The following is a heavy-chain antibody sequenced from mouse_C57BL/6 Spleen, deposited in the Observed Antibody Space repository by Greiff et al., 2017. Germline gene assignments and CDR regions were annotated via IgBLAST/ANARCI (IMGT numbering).Heavy chain of an antibody. Sequence: QVQLQQSGAELVKPGASVKISCKASGYAFSSYWMNWVKQRPGKGLAWIGQIYPGDGDTNYNGKFKGKATLTADKSSSTAYMQLSSLTSEDSAVYFCARRGLTPYAMDYWGQGTSVTVSS. CDR2: IYPGDGDT. D-gene: IGHD4-1*01. CDR1: GYAFSSYW. V-gene: IGHV1-80*01. J-gene: IGHJ4*01. CDR3: ARRGLTPYAMDY.